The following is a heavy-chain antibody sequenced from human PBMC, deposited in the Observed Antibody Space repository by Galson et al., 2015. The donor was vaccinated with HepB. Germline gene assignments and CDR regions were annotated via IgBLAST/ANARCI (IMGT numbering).Heavy chain of an antibody. Sequence: SVKVSCKASGGAFDKYNFNWVRQAPGQGLEWMGKIIPVPDITKYAQKFQGRVTITADTSTSTAYMELSSLRSDDTALYYCARSRYYDSSPFDSWGQGTLVTVSS. V-gene: IGHV1-69*02. CDR1: GGAFDKYN. CDR3: ARSRYYDSSPFDS. CDR2: IIPVPDIT. J-gene: IGHJ4*02. D-gene: IGHD3-22*01.